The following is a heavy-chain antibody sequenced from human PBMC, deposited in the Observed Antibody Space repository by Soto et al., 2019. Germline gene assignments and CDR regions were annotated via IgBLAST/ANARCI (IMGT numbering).Heavy chain of an antibody. V-gene: IGHV5-51*01. CDR2: IYPGDFDT. Sequence: GESLKISCKGSGYSFTNYWIGWVRQMPGKGLVWMGIIYPGDFDTRYSPSFQGQVTISAAKSFNTVYLQWSSLKASDTAMYYCARVETYLVPDYWGQGTLVTVSS. CDR3: ARVETYLVPDY. CDR1: GYSFTNYW. J-gene: IGHJ4*02. D-gene: IGHD1-26*01.